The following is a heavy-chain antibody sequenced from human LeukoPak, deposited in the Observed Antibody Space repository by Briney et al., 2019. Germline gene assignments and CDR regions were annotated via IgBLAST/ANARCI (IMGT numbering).Heavy chain of an antibody. CDR1: EFTFSYYW. Sequence: GGSLRLSCAASEFTFSYYWMSWVCQTPGTGLEWVANIKEDGSEKYYVDSVKGRFTISRDNAKNSLYLQMNSLRAEDAAVYYCVRETSGYSSGWYGGYFDYWGQGALVTVSS. CDR3: VRETSGYSSGWYGGYFDY. CDR2: IKEDGSEK. V-gene: IGHV3-7*01. D-gene: IGHD6-19*01. J-gene: IGHJ4*02.